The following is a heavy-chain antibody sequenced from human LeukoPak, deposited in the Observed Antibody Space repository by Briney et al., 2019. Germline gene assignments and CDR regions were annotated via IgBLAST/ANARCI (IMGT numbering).Heavy chain of an antibody. V-gene: IGHV3-23*01. CDR2: ISGGGGST. D-gene: IGHD1-26*01. CDR3: AKGGKWDVTPFDY. J-gene: IGHJ4*02. CDR1: GFTFSSYG. Sequence: TGRSLRLSCAASGFTFSSYGMHWVRQAPGKGLEWVSTISGGGGSTYYADSVKGRFTISRDNSKNTLYLQVNSLRAEDTAVYYCAKGGKWDVTPFDYWGQGTLVTVSS.